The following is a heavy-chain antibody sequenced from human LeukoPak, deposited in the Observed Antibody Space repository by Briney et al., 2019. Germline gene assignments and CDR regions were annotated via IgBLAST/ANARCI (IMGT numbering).Heavy chain of an antibody. V-gene: IGHV4-4*02. D-gene: IGHD3-16*02. CDR2: IFHRGIP. CDR1: GDSISNNW. J-gene: IGHJ6*03. Sequence: SETLSLTCAVSGDSISNNWWSWVRQSPGKGLGWIGEIFHRGIPNYNPSLKSRVTMSIDKSNNQLSLKLNSVAAADTAVYYCARVMGASWFFYLDVWGKGTTVTVSS. CDR3: ARVMGASWFFYLDV.